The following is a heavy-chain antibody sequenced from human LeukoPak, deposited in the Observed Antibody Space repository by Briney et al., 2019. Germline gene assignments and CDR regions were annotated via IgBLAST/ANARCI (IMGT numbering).Heavy chain of an antibody. V-gene: IGHV3-11*01. CDR3: ASDIVATSGDF. CDR1: GFTFSDYY. CDR2: ITSTGDDI. D-gene: IGHD5-12*01. J-gene: IGHJ4*02. Sequence: AGSLRLSCAAYGFTFSDYYMSWIRQAPGKGLEWVAYITSTGDDIYYADSVKGRFTISRDNAKNALFLRMNSLRVEDTATYYCASDIVATSGDFWGQGTLVSVSS.